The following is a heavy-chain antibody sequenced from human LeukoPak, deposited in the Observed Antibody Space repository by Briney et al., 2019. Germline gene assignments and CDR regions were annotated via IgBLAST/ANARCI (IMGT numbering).Heavy chain of an antibody. CDR1: GGTFSSYA. J-gene: IGHJ4*02. V-gene: IGHV1-69*04. CDR3: ARDRDTGDGYNLGFDY. CDR2: IIPILGIA. Sequence: SVKVSCKASGGTFSSYAISWVRQAPGQGLEWMGRIIPILGIANYAQKFQGRVTITADKSTSTAYMELSSLRAEDTAVYYCARDRDTGDGYNLGFDYWGQGTLVTVSS. D-gene: IGHD5-24*01.